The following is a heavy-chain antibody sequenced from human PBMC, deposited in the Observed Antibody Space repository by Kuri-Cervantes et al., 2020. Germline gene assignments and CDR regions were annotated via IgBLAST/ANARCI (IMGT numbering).Heavy chain of an antibody. CDR3: AKQGGYYYYMDV. D-gene: IGHD3-16*01. CDR2: IWYDGSNK. V-gene: IGHV3-30*02. Sequence: GGSLRLSCAASGFTFSSYGMHWVRQAPGKGLEWVAVIWYDGSNKYYADSVKGRFTIYRDNSKNTLYLQMNSLRAEDTAVYYCAKQGGYYYYMDVWGKGTTVTVSS. J-gene: IGHJ6*03. CDR1: GFTFSSYG.